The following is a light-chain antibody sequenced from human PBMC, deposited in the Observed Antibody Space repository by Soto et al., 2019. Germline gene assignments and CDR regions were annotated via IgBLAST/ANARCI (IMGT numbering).Light chain of an antibody. CDR3: QQYNNWPLT. J-gene: IGKJ4*01. V-gene: IGKV3-20*01. Sequence: ILWTQSPCNLSFSPGERATLSCRASQSVSSSYLAWYQQKPGQAPRLLIYGASSRATGIPDRFSGSGSGTDFTLTISRLEPEDFAVYYCQQYNNWPLTFGGRTNVDI. CDR1: QSVSSSY. CDR2: GAS.